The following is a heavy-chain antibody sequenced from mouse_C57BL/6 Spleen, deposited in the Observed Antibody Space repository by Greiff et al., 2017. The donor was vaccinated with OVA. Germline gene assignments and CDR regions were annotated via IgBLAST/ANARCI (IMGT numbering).Heavy chain of an antibody. CDR2: IYPSDSET. CDR1: GYTFTSYW. V-gene: IGHV1-61*01. Sequence: VQLQQPGAELVRPGSSVKLSCKASGYTFTSYWMDWVKQRPGQGLEWIGNIYPSDSETHYNQKFKDKATLTVDKSSRTAYMQLSSLTSEDAAVYYCARRYYDYDSFAYWGQGTLVTVSA. CDR3: ARRYYDYDSFAY. D-gene: IGHD2-4*01. J-gene: IGHJ3*01.